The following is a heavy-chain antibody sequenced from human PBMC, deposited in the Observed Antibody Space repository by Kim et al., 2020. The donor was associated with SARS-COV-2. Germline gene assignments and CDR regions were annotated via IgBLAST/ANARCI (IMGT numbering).Heavy chain of an antibody. D-gene: IGHD3-10*01. CDR2: ISGSGGST. J-gene: IGHJ4*02. CDR3: AKDEVTMVRGVMPI. CDR1: GFTFSNYA. Sequence: GGSLRLSCAASGFTFSNYAMTWVRQVPGKGLEWVSAISGSGGSTYYEDSVKGRFTISRENSKKTLYLQMNSLRAEDPAVYYCAKDEVTMVRGVMPIWGQGTLVTVSS. V-gene: IGHV3-23*01.